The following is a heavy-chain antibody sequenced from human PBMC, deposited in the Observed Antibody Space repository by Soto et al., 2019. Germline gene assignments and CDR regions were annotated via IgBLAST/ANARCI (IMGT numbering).Heavy chain of an antibody. D-gene: IGHD1-20*01. V-gene: IGHV1-8*01. Sequence: QVQLVQSGAEVKKPGASVKVSCKASGYTFTSYDINWVRQATGQGLEWMGWMNPNSGNTGYAQKFQGRVTMTRNTSISTAYMELRSLRSENTAVYYCASLGSRGITGPSQGDDWGQGTLVTVSS. CDR2: MNPNSGNT. CDR1: GYTFTSYD. CDR3: ASLGSRGITGPSQGDD. J-gene: IGHJ4*02.